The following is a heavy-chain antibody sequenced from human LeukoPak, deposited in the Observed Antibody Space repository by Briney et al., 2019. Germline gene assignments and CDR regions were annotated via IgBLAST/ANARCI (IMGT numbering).Heavy chain of an antibody. V-gene: IGHV1-2*02. D-gene: IGHD6-13*01. J-gene: IGHJ4*02. CDR3: ARQQQQLGFDY. CDR1: GYIFTDYY. Sequence: ASVKVSCKASGYIFTDYYIHWVRQAPGQGLEWMGWFNPNSGGTNYAQKFQGRVTITRDKSISTAYLQWSSLKASDTAMYYCARQQQQLGFDYWGQGTLVTVSS. CDR2: FNPNSGGT.